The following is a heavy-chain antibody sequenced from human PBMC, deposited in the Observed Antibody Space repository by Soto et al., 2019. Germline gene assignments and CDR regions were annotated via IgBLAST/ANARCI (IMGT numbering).Heavy chain of an antibody. D-gene: IGHD2-8*01. Sequence: PSETLSLTCTVSGGSVSSGSYYWSWIRQPPGKGLEWIGYIYYSGSTNYNPSLKSRVTISVDTSKNQFSLKLSSVTAADTAVYYCARASPSYCTNGVCYTRYYYYGLDVWGQGTTVTVAS. J-gene: IGHJ6*02. CDR3: ARASPSYCTNGVCYTRYYYYGLDV. V-gene: IGHV4-61*01. CDR1: GGSVSSGSYY. CDR2: IYYSGST.